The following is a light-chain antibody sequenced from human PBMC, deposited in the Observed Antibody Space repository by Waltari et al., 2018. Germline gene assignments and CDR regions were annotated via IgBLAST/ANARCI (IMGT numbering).Light chain of an antibody. CDR3: QQYYDWPPFT. Sequence: VMTQSPGTLPVSPGESATLSCRASLGVRSNLDWYQQKPGQAPRPLIYGASTRATGTPARFSGSGSGTEFTLTISSLQSEDFAVYYCQQYYDWPPFTFGPGTKVDIK. CDR1: LGVRSN. V-gene: IGKV3-15*01. J-gene: IGKJ3*01. CDR2: GAS.